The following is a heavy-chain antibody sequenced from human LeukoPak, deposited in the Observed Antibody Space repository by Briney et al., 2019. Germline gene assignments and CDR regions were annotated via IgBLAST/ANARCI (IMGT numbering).Heavy chain of an antibody. CDR2: IDPNSGGT. V-gene: IGHV1-2*02. CDR3: AGEGDGYNYDIDY. J-gene: IGHJ4*02. Sequence: ASVKVSCKASGYTFTGYYMHWVRQAPGQGLEWMGWIDPNSGGTNYAQKFQGRVTMTRDTSISTAYMELSRLRSDDTAVYYCAGEGDGYNYDIDYWGQGTLVTVSS. CDR1: GYTFTGYY. D-gene: IGHD5-24*01.